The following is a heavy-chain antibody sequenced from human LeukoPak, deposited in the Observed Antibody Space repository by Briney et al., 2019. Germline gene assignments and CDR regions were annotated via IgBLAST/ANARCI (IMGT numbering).Heavy chain of an antibody. CDR1: GYTFTGYY. Sequence: ASVKVSCKPSGYTFTGYYMHWVRQAPGQGLEWMGWINPNSGGTTYAQKFQGRVTMTRDTSISTAFMELTRLRSDDTAVYYCARDAYGLGSYPDYWGQGTLVTVSS. V-gene: IGHV1-2*02. D-gene: IGHD3-10*01. CDR2: INPNSGGT. J-gene: IGHJ4*02. CDR3: ARDAYGLGSYPDY.